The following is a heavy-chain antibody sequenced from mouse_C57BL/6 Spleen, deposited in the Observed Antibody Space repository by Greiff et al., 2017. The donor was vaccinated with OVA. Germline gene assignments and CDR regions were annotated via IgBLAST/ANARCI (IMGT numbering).Heavy chain of an antibody. CDR3: AYDYYFDY. J-gene: IGHJ2*01. V-gene: IGHV1-66*01. D-gene: IGHD2-4*01. Sequence: QVQLQQSGPELVKPGASVKISCKASGYSFTSYYIHWVKQRPGQGLEWIRWIYPGSGNTKYNEKFKGKATLTADTSSSTAYMQLSSLTSEDSAVYYCAYDYYFDYWGQGTTLTVSS. CDR1: GYSFTSYY. CDR2: IYPGSGNT.